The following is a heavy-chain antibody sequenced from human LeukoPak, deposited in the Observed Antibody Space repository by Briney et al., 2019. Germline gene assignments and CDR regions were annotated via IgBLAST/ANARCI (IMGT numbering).Heavy chain of an antibody. D-gene: IGHD5-12*01. J-gene: IGHJ4*02. Sequence: PSETLSLTCTVSGGSISSGGYYWSWIRQHPGKGLEWIGYIYYSGSTNYNPSLKSRVTISVDTSKNQFSLKLSSVTAADTAVYYCARIRGYSGYDRFDYWGQGTLVTVSS. CDR2: IYYSGST. CDR1: GGSISSGGYY. V-gene: IGHV4-61*08. CDR3: ARIRGYSGYDRFDY.